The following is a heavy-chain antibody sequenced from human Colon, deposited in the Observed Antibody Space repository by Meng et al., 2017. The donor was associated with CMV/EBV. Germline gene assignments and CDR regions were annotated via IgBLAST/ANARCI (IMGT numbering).Heavy chain of an antibody. V-gene: IGHV4-31*02. J-gene: IGHJ4*02. CDR1: GASVSASGYY. D-gene: IGHD3-16*01. CDR2: IYYSGRS. CDR3: ATEPWGTYPRIFDH. Sequence: SGASVSASGYYWTWLRQLPGKGLEWIGYIYYSGRSFYNPSLKSRVTISSDSSQNQFSLKLISVTAADTAIYYCATEPWGTYPRIFDHWGQGALVTVSS.